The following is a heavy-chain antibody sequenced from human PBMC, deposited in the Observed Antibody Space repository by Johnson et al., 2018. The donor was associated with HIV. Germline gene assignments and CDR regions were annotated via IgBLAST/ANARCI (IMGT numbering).Heavy chain of an antibody. D-gene: IGHD6-13*01. J-gene: IGHJ3*01. Sequence: VQLVESGGGVVQPGRSLRLSCAASGFTFSSYGMHWVRQAPGKGLEWVANINQDGSEKYYVGSLNGRFTISRDNAKNSLYLQMDSLRAEDTAVYYCARETRSAAAGHGAFDVWGQGTMVTVSS. V-gene: IGHV3-7*03. CDR1: GFTFSSYG. CDR2: INQDGSEK. CDR3: ARETRSAAAGHGAFDV.